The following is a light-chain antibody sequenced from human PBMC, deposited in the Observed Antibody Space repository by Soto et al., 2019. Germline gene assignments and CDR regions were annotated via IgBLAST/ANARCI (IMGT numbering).Light chain of an antibody. CDR2: EVT. J-gene: IGLJ1*01. CDR3: CSYAGSSTFNV. V-gene: IGLV2-23*02. CDR1: SSDVGSYNL. Sequence: QSALTQSASVSGSPGQSITISCTGTSSDVGSYNLVSWYQQHPGKAPKLMIYEVTKRPSGVSNRFSVSKSGNTASLTISGLQAEDGADYTCCSYAGSSTFNVFGTGTKVTVL.